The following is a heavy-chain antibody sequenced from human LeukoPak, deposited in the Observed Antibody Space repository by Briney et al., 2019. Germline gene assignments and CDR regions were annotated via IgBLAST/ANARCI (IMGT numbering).Heavy chain of an antibody. CDR3: AKSQTPVVPAAMSGMDV. CDR1: GFTFSSYG. J-gene: IGHJ6*04. CDR2: IWYDGSNK. Sequence: GGSLRLSCAASGFTFSSYGVHWVRQAPGKGLEWVAVIWYDGSNKYYADSVKGRFTISRDNSKNTLYLQMNSLGAEDTAVYYCAKSQTPVVPAAMSGMDVWGKGTTVTVSS. V-gene: IGHV3-30*02. D-gene: IGHD2-2*01.